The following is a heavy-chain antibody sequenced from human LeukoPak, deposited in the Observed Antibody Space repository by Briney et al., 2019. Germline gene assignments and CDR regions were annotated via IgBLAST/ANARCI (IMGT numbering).Heavy chain of an antibody. CDR1: GFTFSSYA. V-gene: IGHV3-30-3*01. J-gene: IGHJ5*02. Sequence: QPGRSLRLSCAASGFTFSSYAMHWVRQAPGEGLEWVAVISYDGSNKYYADSVKGRFTISRDNSKNTLYLQMNSLRAEDTAVYYCARSTPAPGGYYYGSGSYYTQNWFDPWGQGTLVTVSS. CDR3: ARSTPAPGGYYYGSGSYYTQNWFDP. D-gene: IGHD3-10*01. CDR2: ISYDGSNK.